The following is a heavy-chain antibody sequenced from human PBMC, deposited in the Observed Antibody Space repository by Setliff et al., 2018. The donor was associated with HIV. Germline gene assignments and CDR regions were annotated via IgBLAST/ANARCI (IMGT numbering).Heavy chain of an antibody. CDR2: IYYSGGT. D-gene: IGHD3-16*01. CDR3: ARLRFTHPDY. V-gene: IGHV4-39*01. J-gene: IGHJ4*02. CDR1: GDSVSSSLYY. Sequence: SETLSLTCTVSGDSVSSSLYYWGWLRQPPGKGLEWIGSIYYSGGTYYNPPLKSRVTISVDTSKNQFSLKLTSVTAADTAVYYCARLRFTHPDYWGQGTLVTVSS.